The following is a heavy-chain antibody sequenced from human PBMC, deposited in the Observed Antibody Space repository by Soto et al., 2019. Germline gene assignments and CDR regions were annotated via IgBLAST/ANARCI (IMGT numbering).Heavy chain of an antibody. J-gene: IGHJ3*01. Sequence: EVQLVESGGGLVQPGGSLRLSCVASGFTIENSVMHWVRQTPGKGLMWVSRITGAGDGTPYADSVQGRFTISRDNAKNTVYLHMTGLRVEETAVYYCARAQKWRQLSLNVFDLWGQGTTVTVSS. CDR2: ITGAGDGT. D-gene: IGHD5-18*01. CDR3: ARAQKWRQLSLNVFDL. CDR1: GFTIENSV. V-gene: IGHV3-74*01.